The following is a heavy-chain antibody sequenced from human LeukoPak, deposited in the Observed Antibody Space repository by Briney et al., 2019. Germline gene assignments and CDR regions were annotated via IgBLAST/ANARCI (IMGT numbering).Heavy chain of an antibody. CDR1: GFTFSSYG. D-gene: IGHD3/OR15-3a*01. CDR2: ISSSSSYT. Sequence: GGSLRLSCAASGFTFSSYGMHWVRQAPGKGLEWVSYISSSSSYTNYADSVNGRFTISRDNAKNSLYLQMNSLRAEDTAVYYCATVDLDYWGQGTLVTVSS. J-gene: IGHJ4*02. V-gene: IGHV3-21*05. CDR3: ATVDLDY.